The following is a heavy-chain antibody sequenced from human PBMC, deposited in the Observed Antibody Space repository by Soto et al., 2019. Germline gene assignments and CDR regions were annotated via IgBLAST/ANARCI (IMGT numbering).Heavy chain of an antibody. Sequence: GGSLRLSCAASGFTFSSYAMHWVRQAPGKGLEWVAVISYDGSNKYYADSVKGRFTISRDNSKNTLYLQMNSLRAEDTAVYYCAREGDFDFWSGYPAWSYYGMDVWGQGTTVTVSS. D-gene: IGHD3-3*01. V-gene: IGHV3-30-3*01. CDR3: AREGDFDFWSGYPAWSYYGMDV. CDR2: ISYDGSNK. CDR1: GFTFSSYA. J-gene: IGHJ6*02.